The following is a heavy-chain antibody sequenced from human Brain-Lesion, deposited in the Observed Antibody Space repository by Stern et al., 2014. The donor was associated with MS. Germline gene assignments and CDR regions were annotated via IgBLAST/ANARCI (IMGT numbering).Heavy chain of an antibody. V-gene: IGHV4-61*02. J-gene: IGHJ6*02. D-gene: IGHD2-2*01. CDR1: GGSISSGGYY. Sequence: QVQLVESGPGLVKPSQTLSLSCTVSGGSISSGGYYWSWIRQPAGKGLEWIGRIFNSGRTSYNPSRKSRATISIDTSKNQFSLRLNSMTAADTAVYYCARGRVVPGFQYYATDVWGQGTTVIVSS. CDR2: IFNSGRT. CDR3: ARGRVVPGFQYYATDV.